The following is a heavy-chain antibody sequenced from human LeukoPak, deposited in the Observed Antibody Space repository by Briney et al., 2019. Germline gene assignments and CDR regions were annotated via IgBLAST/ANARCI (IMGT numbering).Heavy chain of an antibody. CDR2: ISSNGGST. D-gene: IGHD1-14*01. J-gene: IGHJ4*02. CDR3: ARSTINLYYFDY. Sequence: GGSLRLSCAASGFTFSSYAMHWVRQAPGKGLEYVSAISSNGGSTYYANSVKGRFTISRDNSKNTLYLQMGSLRAEDMAVYYCARSTINLYYFDYWGQGTLVTVSS. CDR1: GFTFSSYA. V-gene: IGHV3-64*01.